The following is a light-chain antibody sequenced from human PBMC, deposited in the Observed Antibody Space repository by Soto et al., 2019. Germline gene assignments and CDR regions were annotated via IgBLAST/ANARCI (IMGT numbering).Light chain of an antibody. J-gene: IGKJ1*01. CDR3: QHYNSYSEA. Sequence: DIQMTQSPSTLSASVGDRVPITCRASQSISSWLAWYQQKPGKAPKLLIYDASTLESGVPSRFTGRGSGTEFTVTISSLQPDDFATYYCQHYNSYSEAFGQGTKVDIK. CDR2: DAS. CDR1: QSISSW. V-gene: IGKV1-5*01.